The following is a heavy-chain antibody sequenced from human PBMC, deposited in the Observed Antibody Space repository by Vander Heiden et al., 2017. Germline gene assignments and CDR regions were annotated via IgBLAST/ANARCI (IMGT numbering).Heavy chain of an antibody. CDR2: IYPGDSNP. CDR3: GRPFAGSSDNFHY. J-gene: IGHJ4*02. D-gene: IGHD1-1*01. V-gene: IGHV5-51*01. Sequence: EVQLVQSGGEVKRPGESLKLSCKGSGYSVGHDWIGWVLQVPGKGLEWMGIIYPGDSNPIYGPSFQGQVTISVDKSINTAYLQWSSLKASDTAIYYCGRPFAGSSDNFHYWGQGTLVTVSS. CDR1: GYSVGHDW.